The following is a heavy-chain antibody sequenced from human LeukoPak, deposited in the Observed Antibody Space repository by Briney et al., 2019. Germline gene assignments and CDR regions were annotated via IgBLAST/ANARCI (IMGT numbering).Heavy chain of an antibody. Sequence: PGGSLRLSCAATGFTFNTYGMSWARQAPGKGLEWVSAISGSGGSTYYADSVKGRFTISRDNSKNTLYLQMNSLRAEDTAVYYCAKDPQGGYNPSWFDPWGQGTLVTVSS. CDR1: GFTFNTYG. CDR3: AKDPQGGYNPSWFDP. CDR2: ISGSGGST. J-gene: IGHJ5*02. V-gene: IGHV3-23*01. D-gene: IGHD5-24*01.